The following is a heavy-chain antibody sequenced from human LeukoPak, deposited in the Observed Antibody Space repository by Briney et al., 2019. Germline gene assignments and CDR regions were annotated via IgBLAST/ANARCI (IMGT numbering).Heavy chain of an antibody. D-gene: IGHD6-13*01. V-gene: IGHV5-51*01. Sequence: GESLKISCKGSGYSFTNYWIGWVRQMPGKGLEWMGIIYPSDSDTRYSPSFQGQVTISADKSISTAYLQWSSLKASDTAMYYCARLRVDTGSSWVDYWGQGTLVTVSS. CDR2: IYPSDSDT. J-gene: IGHJ4*02. CDR1: GYSFTNYW. CDR3: ARLRVDTGSSWVDY.